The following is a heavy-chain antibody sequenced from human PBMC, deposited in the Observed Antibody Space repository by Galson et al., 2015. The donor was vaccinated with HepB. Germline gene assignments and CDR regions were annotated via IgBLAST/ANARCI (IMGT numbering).Heavy chain of an antibody. V-gene: IGHV3-48*01. D-gene: IGHD6-25*01. CDR3: ARNPASYDYYNMDV. J-gene: IGHJ6*02. Sequence: SLRLSCAAPGFSFISHSMNWVRHSPGKGLEWLAYISPGGTKYYADSARGRFTISRDNAKESMYLHMSSLRVEDTGIYYCARNPASYDYYNMDVWGQGTTVTVSS. CDR2: ISPGGTK. CDR1: GFSFISHS.